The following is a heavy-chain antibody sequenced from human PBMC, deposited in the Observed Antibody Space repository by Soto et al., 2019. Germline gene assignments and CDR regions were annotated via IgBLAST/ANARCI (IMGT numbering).Heavy chain of an antibody. CDR1: VGSFSGYY. Sequence: PSETLSLTCAVYVGSFSGYYWIWIRQPPGKGLEWIGEINHSGSTNYNPSLKSRVTISVDTSKNQFSLKLSSVTAADTAVYYCARGRCYDFWSGPRSSGGWFDPWGQGTLVTVSS. V-gene: IGHV4-34*01. CDR2: INHSGST. CDR3: ARGRCYDFWSGPRSSGGWFDP. J-gene: IGHJ5*02. D-gene: IGHD3-3*01.